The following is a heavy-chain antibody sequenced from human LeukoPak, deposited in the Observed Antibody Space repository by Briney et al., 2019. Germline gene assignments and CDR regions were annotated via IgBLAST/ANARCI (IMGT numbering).Heavy chain of an antibody. D-gene: IGHD1-26*01. V-gene: IGHV3-21*01. J-gene: IGHJ4*02. Sequence: GGSLRLSCSASGFTFSIYNMNWVRQTPGKGLEWVSSISGSSSYIYYADSVKGRFTISRDNAKRSLYLQMNSLRAEDTAVYYCSPIIGAIDNWGQGTLVTVSS. CDR2: ISGSSSYI. CDR3: SPIIGAIDN. CDR1: GFTFSIYN.